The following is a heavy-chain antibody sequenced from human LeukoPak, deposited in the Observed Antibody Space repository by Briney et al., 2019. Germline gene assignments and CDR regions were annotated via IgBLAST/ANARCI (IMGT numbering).Heavy chain of an antibody. CDR2: ISSTSSYM. J-gene: IGHJ4*02. D-gene: IGHD5-12*01. CDR1: GFDLSPYT. CDR3: ARRVATFLS. Sequence: PGGSLTLSCSASGFDLSPYTMNWLRQAPGKGVAGVASISSTSSYMYYGDSLKGRFTISRDNAKNTLYLQRGSMRAEDTATYYCARRVATFLSWGQGTLVIVSS. V-gene: IGHV3-21*01.